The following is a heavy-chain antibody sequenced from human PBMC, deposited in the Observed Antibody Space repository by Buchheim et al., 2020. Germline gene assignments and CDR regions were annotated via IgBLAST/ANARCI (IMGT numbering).Heavy chain of an antibody. V-gene: IGHV4-39*07. Sequence: QLQLQQSGPGLVKSSETLSLICTVSGGSISTSTFYWAWIRQPPGKGLEYIGTIHYSGTTYYNPSLKSRVTMSIDTSKNQFSLKLSSVTAGDTAVYYCARSAVDDFWSGYYYPYWGQGTL. J-gene: IGHJ4*02. CDR1: GGSISTSTFY. CDR3: ARSAVDDFWSGYYYPY. D-gene: IGHD3-3*01. CDR2: IHYSGTT.